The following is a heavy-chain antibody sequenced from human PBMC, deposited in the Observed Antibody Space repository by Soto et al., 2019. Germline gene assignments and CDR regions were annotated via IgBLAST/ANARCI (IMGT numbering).Heavy chain of an antibody. CDR2: IYHRGST. D-gene: IGHD3-3*01. J-gene: IGHJ5*02. V-gene: IGHV4-30-2*01. CDR3: ARGVNYDFWSGYYTGIWFDP. Sequence: PSETLSLTCPVSGGSISSGGYSWSWIRQPPGKGLEWIGYIYHRGSTYYNPSLKSRVTISVDRSKNQFSLKLSSVTAADTAVYYCARGVNYDFWSGYYTGIWFDPWGQGTLVTVSS. CDR1: GGSISSGGYS.